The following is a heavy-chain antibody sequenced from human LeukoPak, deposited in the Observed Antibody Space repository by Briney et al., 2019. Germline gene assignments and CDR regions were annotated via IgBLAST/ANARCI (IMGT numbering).Heavy chain of an antibody. CDR2: INHSGST. Sequence: SETLSLTCAVYGGSFSAYYWTWIRQPPGKGLEWIGEINHSGSTNYNPSLKSRVTISVDTSKNQFSLKLSSVTAADTAVYYCARVIVRGEKRGGGENWGQGTLVTVSS. J-gene: IGHJ4*02. V-gene: IGHV4-34*01. CDR3: ARVIVRGEKRGGGEN. CDR1: GGSFSAYY. D-gene: IGHD3-10*02.